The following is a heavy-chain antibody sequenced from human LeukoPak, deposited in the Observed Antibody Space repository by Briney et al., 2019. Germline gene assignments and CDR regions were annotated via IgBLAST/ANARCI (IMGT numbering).Heavy chain of an antibody. Sequence: GGSLRLSCAASGFTFSNYWMSWVRQAPGKGLGWVANIKQDGSEEYYVDSVKGRFTIYRDNAKNSLYLQMNSLRADDTAVYYCARADSSSWFDYWGQGVLVTVSS. J-gene: IGHJ4*02. CDR2: IKQDGSEE. CDR3: ARADSSSWFDY. CDR1: GFTFSNYW. D-gene: IGHD6-13*01. V-gene: IGHV3-7*05.